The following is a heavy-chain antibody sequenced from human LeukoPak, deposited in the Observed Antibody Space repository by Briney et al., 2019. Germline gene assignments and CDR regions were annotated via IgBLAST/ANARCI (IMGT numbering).Heavy chain of an antibody. V-gene: IGHV3-48*01. Sequence: GGSLRLSCAASGFTFSSYSMNWVRQAAGKGLEWVSYITGSSSTINYADSVKGRFTISRDKAKNSLYLQMNSLRAEDTAVYYCARTGLGMYSFDSLGQGTLVTVSS. J-gene: IGHJ4*02. D-gene: IGHD3/OR15-3a*01. CDR1: GFTFSSYS. CDR3: ARTGLGMYSFDS. CDR2: ITGSSSTI.